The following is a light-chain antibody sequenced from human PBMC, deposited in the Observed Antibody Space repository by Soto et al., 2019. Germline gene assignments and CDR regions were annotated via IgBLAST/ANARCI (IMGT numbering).Light chain of an antibody. CDR1: SSNIGSNT. Sequence: QSVLTQPPSASGTPGQRVTISCSGSSSNIGSNTVNWYQQFPGTAPKLLIYSNNQRPSGVPVRFSGSKSGTSASLAISGLQSEDEADYYCAAWDDSLNGYVFGTGTKVTVL. CDR3: AAWDDSLNGYV. CDR2: SNN. J-gene: IGLJ1*01. V-gene: IGLV1-44*01.